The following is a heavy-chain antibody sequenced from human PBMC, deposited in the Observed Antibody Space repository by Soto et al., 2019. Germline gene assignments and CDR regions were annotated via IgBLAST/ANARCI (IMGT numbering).Heavy chain of an antibody. CDR3: ARRESQGPIDY. CDR1: GYSISSSNW. Sequence: QVQLQESGPGLVKPSDTLSLTCAVSGYSISSSNWWGWIRQPPGKGLEWIGYIYYSGTTYYNPSLRSRFTMSVATPKNRFSLKLTSVTAVDTAVYCCARRESQGPIDYWGQGTLVTVSS. J-gene: IGHJ4*02. V-gene: IGHV4-28*01. D-gene: IGHD1-26*01. CDR2: IYYSGTT.